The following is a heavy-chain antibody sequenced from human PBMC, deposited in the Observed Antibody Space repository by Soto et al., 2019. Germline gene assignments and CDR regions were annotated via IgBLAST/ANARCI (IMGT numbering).Heavy chain of an antibody. CDR3: AKDRGYYGSGIPINWFDP. Sequence: GGSLRLSCAASGFTFSSYAISWVRQAPGKGLEWVSAISGSGGSTYYADSVKGRFTISRDNSKNTLYLQMNSLRAEDTAVYYCAKDRGYYGSGIPINWFDPRGQRTLVTVSS. D-gene: IGHD3-10*01. CDR2: ISGSGGST. J-gene: IGHJ5*02. CDR1: GFTFSSYA. V-gene: IGHV3-23*01.